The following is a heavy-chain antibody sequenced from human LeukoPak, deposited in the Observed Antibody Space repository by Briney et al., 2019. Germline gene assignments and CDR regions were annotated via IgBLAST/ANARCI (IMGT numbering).Heavy chain of an antibody. CDR2: IYYSGST. CDR3: ARHRIVVVPAAMTRFDP. D-gene: IGHD2-2*01. J-gene: IGHJ5*02. CDR1: GGSISSYY. Sequence: PSETLSLTCTVSGGSISSYYWGWIRQPPGKGLEWIGSIYYSGSTYYNPSLKSRVTISVDTSKNQFSLKLSSVTAADTAVYYCARHRIVVVPAAMTRFDPWGQGTLVTVSS. V-gene: IGHV4-39*01.